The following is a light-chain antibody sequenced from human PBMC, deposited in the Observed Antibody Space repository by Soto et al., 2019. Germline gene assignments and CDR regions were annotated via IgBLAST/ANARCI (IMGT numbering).Light chain of an antibody. CDR1: QSISSW. CDR3: QQYNSYSGT. CDR2: DAS. J-gene: IGKJ1*01. Sequence: DIQMTQSPSTLSASGGDRVTSSCRASQSISSWLAWYQQKPGKAPKLLIYDASSLESGVPSRFSGSGSGTEFTLTISSLQPDDFATYYCQQYNSYSGTFGQGTKVDI. V-gene: IGKV1-5*01.